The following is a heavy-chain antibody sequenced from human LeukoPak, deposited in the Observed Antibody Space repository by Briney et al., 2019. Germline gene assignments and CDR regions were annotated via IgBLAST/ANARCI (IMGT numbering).Heavy chain of an antibody. CDR1: GFTFSSYS. Sequence: GGSLRLSCAASGFTFSSYSMNWVRQAPGKGLEWVSYISSSSSTIYYADSVKGRFTISRDNAKNSLYLQMNSLRAEDTAVYYCARGYNWNAIYFDYWGRGTLVTVSS. D-gene: IGHD1-1*01. V-gene: IGHV3-48*04. CDR2: ISSSSSTI. CDR3: ARGYNWNAIYFDY. J-gene: IGHJ4*01.